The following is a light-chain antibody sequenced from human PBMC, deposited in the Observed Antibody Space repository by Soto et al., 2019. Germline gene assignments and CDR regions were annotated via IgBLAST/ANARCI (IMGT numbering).Light chain of an antibody. CDR3: QQYGGSPPIT. J-gene: IGKJ3*01. CDR1: LSVNSNY. V-gene: IGKV3-20*01. Sequence: EIVLTQSPGTLSLSPGERATLSCRASLSVNSNYLAWYQQKPGQAPGLLIYDASSRATGIPDRFSGSGSGTDFTLTISRLEPEDFAVYYCQQYGGSPPITFGPGTKVDIK. CDR2: DAS.